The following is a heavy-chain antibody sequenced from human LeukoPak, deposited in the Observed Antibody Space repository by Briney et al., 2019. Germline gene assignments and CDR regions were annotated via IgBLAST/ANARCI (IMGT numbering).Heavy chain of an antibody. CDR3: ATDYGDYEPIDY. J-gene: IGHJ4*02. CDR2: ISFDRTNK. Sequence: GGSLSLSCTASGVTLSNYAMHWFCRPPRRGLGVVAVISFDRTNKYYGDSVEGRFSVSRANSKNTLYLQMNSLRPDDTAMYYCATDYGDYEPIDYWGQGALVTVSS. V-gene: IGHV3-30*04. CDR1: GVTLSNYA. D-gene: IGHD4-17*01.